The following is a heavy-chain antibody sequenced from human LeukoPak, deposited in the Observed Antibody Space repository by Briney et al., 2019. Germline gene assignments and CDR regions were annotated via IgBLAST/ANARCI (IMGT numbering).Heavy chain of an antibody. J-gene: IGHJ4*02. CDR1: GFTFSDYY. V-gene: IGHV3-11*04. D-gene: IGHD3-16*01. Sequence: GGSLRLSCAASGFTFSDYYMSWIRQAPGKGLEWFSYISSSGSTIYYADSVKGRFTISRDNAKNSLYLQMNSLRAEDTAVYYCARDRDVRHYYFDYWGQGTLVTVSS. CDR3: ARDRDVRHYYFDY. CDR2: ISSSGSTI.